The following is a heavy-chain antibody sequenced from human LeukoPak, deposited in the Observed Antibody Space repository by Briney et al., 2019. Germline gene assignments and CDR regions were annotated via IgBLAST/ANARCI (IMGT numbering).Heavy chain of an antibody. CDR3: ARGRVSSSTWYSTYYYYFYMDV. J-gene: IGHJ6*03. V-gene: IGHV4-34*01. CDR2: VDHTGST. D-gene: IGHD1-1*01. CDR1: VGSFSGYS. Sequence: PSETLSLTCAVYVGSFSGYSWSWIRQPPGKGLEWIGYVDHTGSTNFNPSLNGRVSISRDTTKNLFSLRLRSVTAADTAVYFCARGRVSSSTWYSTYYYYFYMDVWGKGTTVTVSS.